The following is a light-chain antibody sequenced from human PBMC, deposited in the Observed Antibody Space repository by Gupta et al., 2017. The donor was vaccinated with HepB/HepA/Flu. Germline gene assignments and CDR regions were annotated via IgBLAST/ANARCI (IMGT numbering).Light chain of an antibody. CDR1: KLGDKY. CDR3: QAWDSSILHEV. Sequence: SYELTQPPSVSVSPGQTASITCSGDKLGDKYACWYQQKPGQSPVLVIYQDRKRPSGIPERFSGSNSGNTATLTISGTQAMDEADYYCQAWDSSILHEVFGGGTKLTVL. V-gene: IGLV3-1*01. CDR2: QDR. J-gene: IGLJ2*01.